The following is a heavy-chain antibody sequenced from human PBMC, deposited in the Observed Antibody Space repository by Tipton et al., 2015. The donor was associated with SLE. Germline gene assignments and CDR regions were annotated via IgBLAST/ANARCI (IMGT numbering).Heavy chain of an antibody. CDR3: ARCLGVFGAFDI. J-gene: IGHJ3*02. CDR1: GYTFSGYY. V-gene: IGHV1-2*02. Sequence: QSGAEVKKPGASVKVSCKASGYTFSGYYMHWVRQAPGQGLEWMGWINPNSGGTDCAQKYQGRVTMARDTSISTTYMELTTLRSDDTAVYYCARCLGVFGAFDIWGQGTMVTVSS. CDR2: INPNSGGT. D-gene: IGHD3-3*01.